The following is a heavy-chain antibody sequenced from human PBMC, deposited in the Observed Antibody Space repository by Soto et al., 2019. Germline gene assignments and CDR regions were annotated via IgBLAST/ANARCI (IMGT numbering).Heavy chain of an antibody. CDR3: AKDGGYAYYDSSGYYFAY. D-gene: IGHD3-22*01. CDR1: GFTFSNYA. V-gene: IGHV3-23*01. CDR2: ISGSGGST. Sequence: PGGSLRLSCAASGFTFSNYAMSWVRQAPGKGLEWVSAISGSGGSTYYADSVKGRFTISRDNSKNTLYLQMNSLRAEDTAVYYCAKDGGYAYYDSSGYYFAYWGQGTLVTVSS. J-gene: IGHJ4*02.